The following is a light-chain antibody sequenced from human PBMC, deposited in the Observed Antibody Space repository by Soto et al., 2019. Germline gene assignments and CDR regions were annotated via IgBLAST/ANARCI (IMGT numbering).Light chain of an antibody. V-gene: IGKV1-9*01. CDR3: QQSYSTPIT. Sequence: DIHMTQSPSSVSASVGVRVTITCXASQALSNYLAWYQQKPGKAPDLLIYSASTLQSGVPSRFSGSGSETEFSLTIRALQPEDFATYYCQQSYSTPITFGQGTRLEIK. CDR2: SAS. J-gene: IGKJ5*01. CDR1: QALSNY.